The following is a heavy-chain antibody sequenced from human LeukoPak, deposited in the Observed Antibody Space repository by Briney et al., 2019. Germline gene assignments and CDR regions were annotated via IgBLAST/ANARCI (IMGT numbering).Heavy chain of an antibody. Sequence: GGSLRLSCAASGFTFSGSAMHWVRQASGKGLEWVGRIRSKANSYATAYAASVKGRFTISRDDSKNTAYLQMNSLKTEDTAVYYCTRLGYDILTGYYTGYWGQGTLVTVSS. D-gene: IGHD3-9*01. CDR1: GFTFSGSA. V-gene: IGHV3-73*01. CDR2: IRSKANSYAT. CDR3: TRLGYDILTGYYTGY. J-gene: IGHJ4*02.